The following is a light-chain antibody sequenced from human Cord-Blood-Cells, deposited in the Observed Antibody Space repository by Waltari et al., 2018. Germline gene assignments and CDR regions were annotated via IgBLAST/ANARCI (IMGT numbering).Light chain of an antibody. Sequence: QSALTHPASVSGSPGQSITIPCTGTSSYVGGYNYFSWYQQHQGKAPKLMIYDYSNRPSGVSNRFSGSKSGNTAALTISGLQAEDDADYYCSSYTSSSTPVVFGGGTKLTVL. CDR1: SSYVGGYNY. J-gene: IGLJ2*01. CDR3: SSYTSSSTPVV. CDR2: DYS. V-gene: IGLV2-14*01.